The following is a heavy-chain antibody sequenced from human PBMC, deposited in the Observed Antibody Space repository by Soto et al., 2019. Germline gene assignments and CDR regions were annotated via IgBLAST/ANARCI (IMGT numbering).Heavy chain of an antibody. CDR2: ISYDGSNK. J-gene: IGHJ4*02. V-gene: IGHV3-30-3*01. D-gene: IGHD1-26*01. CDR1: GFTFSSYA. Sequence: QVQLVESGGGVVQPGRSLRLSCAASGFTFSSYAMHWVRQAPGKGLEWVAVISYDGSNKYYADSVKGRFTISRDNSKNKMYLQMNSLGAEDTAVYCCARGRGMGRAWVDWGQGTLVTVSS. CDR3: ARGRGMGRAWVD.